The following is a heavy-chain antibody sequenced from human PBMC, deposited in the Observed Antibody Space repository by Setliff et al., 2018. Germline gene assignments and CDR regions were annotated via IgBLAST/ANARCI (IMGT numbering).Heavy chain of an antibody. CDR1: GFSLNTSGMR. Sequence: GSGPTLVNPTQTLTLTCTFSGFSLNTSGMRVSWIRQPPGKALEWLARIDWDDGKFYSTSLKTRLTISKDTSKKQVVLTMTNMDPVDTATYYCARISASSSHFDYWGPGTLVTVSS. J-gene: IGHJ4*02. D-gene: IGHD6-13*01. CDR3: ARISASSSHFDY. CDR2: IDWDDGK. V-gene: IGHV2-70*04.